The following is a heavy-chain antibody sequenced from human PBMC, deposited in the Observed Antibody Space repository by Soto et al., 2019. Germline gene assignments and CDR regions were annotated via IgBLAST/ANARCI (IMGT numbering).Heavy chain of an antibody. V-gene: IGHV4-30-2*01. CDR2: SYQCGNT. J-gene: IGHJ4*02. CDR3: AGCYSGCDAYFDY. CDR1: GGSISSDGYA. Sequence: PSETLSLTCAVSGGSISSDGYAWAWTRQQRGKGLKSGVYSYQCGNTYYNPYLKSRVTIAADRSKNQFSLKLDSVTAADTAVYYCAGCYSGCDAYFDYWGQGTVVTVSS. D-gene: IGHD2-21*02.